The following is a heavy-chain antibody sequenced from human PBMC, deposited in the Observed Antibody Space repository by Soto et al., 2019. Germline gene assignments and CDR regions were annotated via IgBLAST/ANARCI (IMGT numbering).Heavy chain of an antibody. Sequence: SETLSLTCAVSGGSISSGGYSWSWIRQPPGTGLEWIGDIYHSGSTNYNPSLKSRVTISVDTSKNQFSLKLTSVTAADTAVYYCARDKIAGLFDYWGQGTLITVSS. V-gene: IGHV4-30-2*01. CDR3: ARDKIAGLFDY. D-gene: IGHD2-21*01. CDR1: GGSISSGGYS. CDR2: IYHSGST. J-gene: IGHJ4*02.